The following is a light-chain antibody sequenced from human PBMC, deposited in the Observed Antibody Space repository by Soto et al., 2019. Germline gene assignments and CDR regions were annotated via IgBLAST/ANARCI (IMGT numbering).Light chain of an antibody. Sequence: DIQMTQSPSSLSASVGDRVTITCRASQSISNYLNWYQQKPGKAPQLLIYAASSLQSGVPSRFSGSGSGTDFPLTISILQSEDFEIYYGQQLYKTPGPFAQGPKGNIK. J-gene: IGKJ1*01. CDR2: AAS. CDR1: QSISNY. CDR3: QQLYKTPGP. V-gene: IGKV1-39*01.